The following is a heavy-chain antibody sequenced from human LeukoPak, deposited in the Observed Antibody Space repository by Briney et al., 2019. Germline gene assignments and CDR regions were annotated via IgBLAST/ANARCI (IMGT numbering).Heavy chain of an antibody. Sequence: SVKVSCKASGGTFSNYAITWVRQAPGQGLEWMGGIIPIFGTANYAQKFQGRVTITADESTSTAYMELSSLRSEDTAVYYCARDRYGSGSYTWFDPWGQGTLVTVSS. D-gene: IGHD3-10*01. CDR1: GGTFSNYA. CDR3: ARDRYGSGSYTWFDP. CDR2: IIPIFGTA. J-gene: IGHJ5*02. V-gene: IGHV1-69*13.